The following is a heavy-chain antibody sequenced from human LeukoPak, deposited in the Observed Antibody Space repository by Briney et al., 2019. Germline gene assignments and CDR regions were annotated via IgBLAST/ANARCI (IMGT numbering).Heavy chain of an antibody. Sequence: SGTLSLTCTVSGGSISSSSYYWGWIRQPPGKGLEWIGSIYYSGSTYYNPSLKSRVTLSVDTSKNQFSLKLSSVTAADTAVYYCARREYTYGPDAFDIWGQGTMVTVSS. CDR3: ARREYTYGPDAFDI. J-gene: IGHJ3*02. CDR1: GGSISSSSYY. CDR2: IYYSGST. V-gene: IGHV4-39*07. D-gene: IGHD5-18*01.